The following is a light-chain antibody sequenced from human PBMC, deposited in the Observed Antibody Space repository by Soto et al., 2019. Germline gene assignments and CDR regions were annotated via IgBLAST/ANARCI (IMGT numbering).Light chain of an antibody. V-gene: IGLV1-40*01. Sequence: QSVLTQPPSVSGAPGQRVTISCTGSSSNIGTGYDVHWYQQLPGTAPKLLIYGNNNRPSGVPDRFSGSKSGTSASLAITGLQAEDEADYYCAAWDDSLDGVLFGGGTKVTVL. CDR2: GNN. CDR3: AAWDDSLDGVL. J-gene: IGLJ2*01. CDR1: SSNIGTGYD.